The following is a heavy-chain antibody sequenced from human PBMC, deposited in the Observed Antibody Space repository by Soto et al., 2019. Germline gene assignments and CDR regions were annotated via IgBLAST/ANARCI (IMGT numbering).Heavy chain of an antibody. CDR1: GLSFDSYW. D-gene: IGHD3-22*01. V-gene: IGHV3-7*04. J-gene: IGHJ3*02. Sequence: GGTLRICGAAPGLSFDSYWIRSVISAPGKGLEWVPNLKPDGSQKWYVDSVKGRFTNSRDNAKKSLYLQMNSLRAEDTAVYYCARGDYYDSSCPFSDAFDIWGQGTTAPVSS. CDR3: ARGDYYDSSCPFSDAFDI. CDR2: LKPDGSQK.